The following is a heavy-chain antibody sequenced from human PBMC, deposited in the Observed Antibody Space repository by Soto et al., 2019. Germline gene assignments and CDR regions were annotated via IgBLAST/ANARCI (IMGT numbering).Heavy chain of an antibody. CDR2: IYYSGST. CDR1: GGSISSSSYY. D-gene: IGHD1-7*01. J-gene: IGHJ5*02. CDR3: ARKELPLSYNWFDP. V-gene: IGHV4-39*01. Sequence: PSETLSLTCTVSGGSISSSSYYWGWIRQPPGKGLGWIGSIYYSGSTYYNPSLKSRVTISVDTSKNQLSLKLSSVTAADTAVYYCARKELPLSYNWFDPWGQGTLVTVSS.